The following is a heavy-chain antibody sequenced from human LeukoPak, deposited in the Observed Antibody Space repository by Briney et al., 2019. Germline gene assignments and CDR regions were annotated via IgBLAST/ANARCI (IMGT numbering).Heavy chain of an antibody. CDR3: ARIRRAYGDYDY. CDR1: GFSLSTNGMC. D-gene: IGHD4-17*01. Sequence: ESGPTLVNPTQTLTLTCTFSGFSLSTNGMCVSWIRQPPGKALEWLALIDWDDDKYYSTSLKTRLTISKDTSKNQVVLTMTNMDPVDTATYYCARIRRAYGDYDYWGQGTLVTVSS. V-gene: IGHV2-70*01. J-gene: IGHJ4*02. CDR2: IDWDDDK.